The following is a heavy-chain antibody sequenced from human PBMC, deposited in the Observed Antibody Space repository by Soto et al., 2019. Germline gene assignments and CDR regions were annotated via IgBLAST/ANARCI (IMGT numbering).Heavy chain of an antibody. CDR1: GGSLTSSY. CDR3: ARGEDAFFYYGLDV. J-gene: IGHJ6*02. V-gene: IGHV4-59*01. Sequence: LSLTCTVSGGSLTSSYWSWIRRPPGEGLEWIAYIYDTGISGYTPSTSYNPSLKSRVTMSVDTSKSQFSLKLTSVTAADTAVYYCARGEDAFFYYGLDVWGQGITVTVSS. CDR2: IYDTGISGYTPST.